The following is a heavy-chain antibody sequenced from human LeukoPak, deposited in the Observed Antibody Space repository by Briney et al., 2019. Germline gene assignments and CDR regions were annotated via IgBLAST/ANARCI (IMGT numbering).Heavy chain of an antibody. D-gene: IGHD6-13*01. J-gene: IGHJ4*02. CDR2: MSWNSGSI. Sequence: GGSLRLSCAASGFTFDDYAMHWVRQAPGTGLEWVSGMSWNSGSIGYADSVKGRFIISRDNAKNSLYLQINSLRAEDTALYYCAKDPGFAGSSWAIDYWGQGTLVTVSS. CDR1: GFTFDDYA. CDR3: AKDPGFAGSSWAIDY. V-gene: IGHV3-9*01.